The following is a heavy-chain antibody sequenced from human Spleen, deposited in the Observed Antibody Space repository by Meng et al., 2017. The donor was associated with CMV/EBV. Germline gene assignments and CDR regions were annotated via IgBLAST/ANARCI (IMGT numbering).Heavy chain of an antibody. V-gene: IGHV4-4*02. CDR2: IYHSGST. CDR3: ARIERRRILKYCGSDCSTTDY. Sequence: QVQLQESCPGLVKPSGTLSLTCAVSGGSICISNLWTWVRQVPGKGLEWIGEIYHSGSTNYNPSLKSRVTISVDKFKNQFSLKLGSVTAADTAVYYCARIERRRILKYCGSDCSTTDYWGQGTLVTVSS. D-gene: IGHD2-21*02. CDR1: GGSICISNL. J-gene: IGHJ4*02.